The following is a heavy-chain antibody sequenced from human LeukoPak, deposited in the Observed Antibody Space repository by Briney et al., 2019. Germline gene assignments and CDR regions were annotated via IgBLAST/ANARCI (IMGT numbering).Heavy chain of an antibody. CDR3: ARESKAVAGLDY. Sequence: SETLSLTCTVSGGSISSSSYYWGWIRQPPGKGLEWIGSIYYSGSTYYNPSLKSRVTISVDTSKNQFSPKLSSVTAADTAVYYCARESKAVAGLDYWGQGTLVTVSS. CDR2: IYYSGST. D-gene: IGHD6-19*01. CDR1: GGSISSSSYY. V-gene: IGHV4-39*07. J-gene: IGHJ4*02.